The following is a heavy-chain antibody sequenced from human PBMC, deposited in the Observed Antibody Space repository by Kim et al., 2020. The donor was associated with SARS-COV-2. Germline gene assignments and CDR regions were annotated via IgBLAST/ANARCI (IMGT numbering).Heavy chain of an antibody. V-gene: IGHV3-23*01. Sequence: GGSLRLSCAVSGFTLSKNAMSWVRQAPGRGLEWVSTIHPRAETTYYADSVNGRFTIYRDNSNHTLYLQLTGLRADDTAVYYCAKDRGGSGWPVFGSWGLGTLVTVSS. CDR3: AKDRGGSGWPVFGS. CDR1: GFTLSKNA. J-gene: IGHJ4*02. CDR2: IHPRAETT. D-gene: IGHD6-19*01.